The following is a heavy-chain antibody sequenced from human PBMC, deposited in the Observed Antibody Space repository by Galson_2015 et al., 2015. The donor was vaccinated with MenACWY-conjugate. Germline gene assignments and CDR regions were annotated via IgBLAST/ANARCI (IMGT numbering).Heavy chain of an antibody. CDR1: GFTFDNYV. CDR3: VKDRDVYSNNGDTFDC. CDR2: ISASGDSK. D-gene: IGHD5-24*01. J-gene: IGHJ4*02. V-gene: IGHV3-23*01. Sequence: LRLSCAASGFTFDNYVMNWVRQAPGKGLEWVSDISASGDSKHYADSVEGRFSISRDNSRNTLYLQMNSLRVEDSAIYYCVKDRDVYSNNGDTFDCWGQGTLVTVSS.